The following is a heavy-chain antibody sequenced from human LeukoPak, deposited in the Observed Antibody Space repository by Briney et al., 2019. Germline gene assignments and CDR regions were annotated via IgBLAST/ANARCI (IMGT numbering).Heavy chain of an antibody. CDR1: GASISGYY. Sequence: SETLSLTCTVSGASISGYYWSWIRQPPGKGLEWIGYMHSTGSTNQNPSLKSRVTMSVDASKNQFSLKLTSVTAADTAVYYCARYRCPSDICDGFDYWGLGTLVTVST. D-gene: IGHD2-8*01. V-gene: IGHV4-59*01. J-gene: IGHJ4*02. CDR3: ARYRCPSDICDGFDY. CDR2: MHSTGST.